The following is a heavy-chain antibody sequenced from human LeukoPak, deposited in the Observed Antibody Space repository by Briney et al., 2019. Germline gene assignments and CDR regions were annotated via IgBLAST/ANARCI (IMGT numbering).Heavy chain of an antibody. Sequence: GGSLRLSCAAARFTFGSFDMHWVRQAPGKGLEWVTFIRFDGSNKYYADSVKGRFTISRDNSKNTLYLQMSSLRPEDTAVYYCARQIGVSIDYWGQGTLVTVSS. CDR3: ARQIGVSIDY. V-gene: IGHV3-30*02. CDR1: RFTFGSFD. J-gene: IGHJ4*02. CDR2: IRFDGSNK. D-gene: IGHD5/OR15-5a*01.